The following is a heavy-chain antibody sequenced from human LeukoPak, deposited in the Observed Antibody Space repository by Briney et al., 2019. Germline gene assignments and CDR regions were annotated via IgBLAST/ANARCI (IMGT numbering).Heavy chain of an antibody. CDR2: IYTSGST. J-gene: IGHJ4*02. Sequence: SETLSLTCTVSGGSISSYYWSWIRQPAGKGLEWIGRIYTSGSTNYNPSLKSRVTMSVDTSKNQFSLKLSSVTAADTAVYYCARVWDSSGYYWGYFDYWGQGTLVTVSS. D-gene: IGHD3-22*01. CDR1: GGSISSYY. CDR3: ARVWDSSGYYWGYFDY. V-gene: IGHV4-4*07.